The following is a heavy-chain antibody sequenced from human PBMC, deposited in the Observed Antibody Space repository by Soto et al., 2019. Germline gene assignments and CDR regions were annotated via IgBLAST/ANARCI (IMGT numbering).Heavy chain of an antibody. CDR3: ARSGRYYYYYGMDV. D-gene: IGHD1-26*01. J-gene: IGHJ6*02. V-gene: IGHV5-10-1*01. Sequence: GESLKISCXGSGYSFTSYWISWIRQMPGKGLEWMGRIDPSDSYTNYRPSFQGHVTISADKSISTAYLQWSSLKASDTAMYYCARSGRYYYYYGMDVWGQGTTVTSP. CDR2: IDPSDSYT. CDR1: GYSFTSYW.